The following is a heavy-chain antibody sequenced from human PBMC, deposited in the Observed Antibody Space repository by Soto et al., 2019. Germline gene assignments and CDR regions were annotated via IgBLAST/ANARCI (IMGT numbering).Heavy chain of an antibody. Sequence: SETLSLTCAVSGDSVSSNKWWGWVRQSPGKGLEWIADMLHSGTTSYSPSLESRVTLSIDKSKNQFSLKLNSVTVADTAVYYCARLMTAAGTFYDYWGQGTLVTVSS. CDR2: MLHSGTT. CDR1: GDSVSSNKW. D-gene: IGHD6-13*01. V-gene: IGHV4-4*02. CDR3: ARLMTAAGTFYDY. J-gene: IGHJ4*02.